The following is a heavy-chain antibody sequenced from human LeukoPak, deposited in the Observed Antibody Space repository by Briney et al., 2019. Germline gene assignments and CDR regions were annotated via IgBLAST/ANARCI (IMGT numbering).Heavy chain of an antibody. CDR1: GGSFSGYY. CDR2: INHSGST. CDR3: ARLLYDFWSGYRFDY. Sequence: SETLSLTCAVYGGSFSGYYWSWIRQPPGKGLEWIGEINHSGSTNYNPSLKSRVTISVDTSKNQFSLKLSSVTAADTAVYYCARLLYDFWSGYRFDYWGQGTLVTVSS. D-gene: IGHD3-3*01. J-gene: IGHJ4*02. V-gene: IGHV4-34*01.